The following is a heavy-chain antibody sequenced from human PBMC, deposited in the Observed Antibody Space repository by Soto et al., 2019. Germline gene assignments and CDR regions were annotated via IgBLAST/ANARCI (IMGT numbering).Heavy chain of an antibody. CDR2: INPSGGST. J-gene: IGHJ6*02. CDR3: ARGTYDFSPNYCYYNGMEV. CDR1: GYTFTSYY. D-gene: IGHD3-3*01. Sequence: QVQLVQSGAEVKKPGASVKVSCKASGYTFTSYYMHWVRQAPGQGLEWMGIINPSGGSTSYAQKFQGIVTMTKDTSTSTVYMELSSLRSEDTAVYYCARGTYDFSPNYCYYNGMEVWGQGTTVTVSS. V-gene: IGHV1-46*01.